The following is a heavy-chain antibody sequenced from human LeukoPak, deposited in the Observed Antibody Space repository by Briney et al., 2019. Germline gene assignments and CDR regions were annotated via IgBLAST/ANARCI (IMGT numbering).Heavy chain of an antibody. Sequence: SETLSLTCTVSGGSISSSSYYWGWIRQPPGKGLEWIGSIYYSGSTYYNPSLKSRVTISVDRSKNQFSLKLSSVTAADTAVYYCARDSSTSPGGRFDPWGQGTLVTVSS. J-gene: IGHJ5*02. V-gene: IGHV4-39*07. CDR1: GGSISSSSYY. CDR2: IYYSGST. CDR3: ARDSSTSPGGRFDP. D-gene: IGHD2-2*01.